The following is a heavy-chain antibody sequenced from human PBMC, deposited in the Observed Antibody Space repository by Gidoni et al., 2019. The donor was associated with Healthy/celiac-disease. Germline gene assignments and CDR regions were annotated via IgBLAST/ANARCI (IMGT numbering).Heavy chain of an antibody. CDR3: ARATEASAGPYYFDY. D-gene: IGHD6-13*01. Sequence: EGQLVESGGGLVKHGGSLRLYCAASGLTLSSYSINCIRQAPGKGLECVSSISSSSSYIYYADSVQGRFTISRDNAKNSLYLQMNSLRSEDTAVYYCARATEASAGPYYFDYWGHGTLVTVSS. CDR2: ISSSSSYI. CDR1: GLTLSSYS. J-gene: IGHJ4*01. V-gene: IGHV3-21*01.